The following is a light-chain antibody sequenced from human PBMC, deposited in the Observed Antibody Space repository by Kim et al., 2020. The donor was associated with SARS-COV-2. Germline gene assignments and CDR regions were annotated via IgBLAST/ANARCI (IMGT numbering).Light chain of an antibody. Sequence: ELVLTQSPGTLSLSPGERVTLSCRASQTISNNYLAWYQQKPGQAPRLLIYGASYRATGVPDRFSGSGSGTDFTLTVSRLEPEDFAVYYCQHYGTSPFTFGRGTRLEIK. CDR1: QTISNNY. J-gene: IGKJ5*01. V-gene: IGKV3-20*01. CDR2: GAS. CDR3: QHYGTSPFT.